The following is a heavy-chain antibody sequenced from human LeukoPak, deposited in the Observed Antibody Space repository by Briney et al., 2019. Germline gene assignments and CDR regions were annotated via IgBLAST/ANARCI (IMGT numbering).Heavy chain of an antibody. V-gene: IGHV4-34*01. Sequence: SETLSLTGAVYGGSFSGYYWSWIRQPPVKGMEWIGEINHSGSTNYNTSLKSRVTISADTSKNQFSLKLSSVTAADTAVYYCARGQYSSSWYEKEYYFDYWGQGTLVTVSS. CDR1: GGSFSGYY. CDR2: INHSGST. J-gene: IGHJ4*02. CDR3: ARGQYSSSWYEKEYYFDY. D-gene: IGHD6-13*01.